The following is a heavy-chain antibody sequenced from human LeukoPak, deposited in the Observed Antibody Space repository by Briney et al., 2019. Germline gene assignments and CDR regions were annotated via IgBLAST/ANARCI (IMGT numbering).Heavy chain of an antibody. CDR3: ARRGSLDYYDRTSAFDI. Sequence: KPSETLSLTCTVSGGSISSSSYYWGWIRQPPGKGLEWIGSIYYSGSTYYNPSLKSRVTISVDTSKNQFSLKLSSVTAADTAVYYCARRGSLDYYDRTSAFDIWGQGTMVTVSS. J-gene: IGHJ3*02. CDR2: IYYSGST. V-gene: IGHV4-39*01. D-gene: IGHD3-22*01. CDR1: GGSISSSSYY.